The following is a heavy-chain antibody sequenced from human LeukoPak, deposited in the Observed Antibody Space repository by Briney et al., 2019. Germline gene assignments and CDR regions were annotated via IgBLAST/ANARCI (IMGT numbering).Heavy chain of an antibody. CDR2: IWYDGSNK. J-gene: IGHJ3*02. Sequence: GGSLRLSCAASGFSLSSYGMHWVRQAPGKGLEWVAVIWYDGSNKYYADSVKGRFTISRDNSKNTLYLQMNSLRAEDTAVYYCARAHDSSGYYKEDPFDIWGQGTMVTVSS. V-gene: IGHV3-33*01. CDR3: ARAHDSSGYYKEDPFDI. CDR1: GFSLSSYG. D-gene: IGHD3-22*01.